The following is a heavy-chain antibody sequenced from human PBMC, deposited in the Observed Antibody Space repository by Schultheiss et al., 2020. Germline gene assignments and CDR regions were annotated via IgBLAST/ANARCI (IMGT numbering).Heavy chain of an antibody. Sequence: SETLSLTCTVSGGSISSYYWSWIRQPAGKGLEWIGRIYTSGSTNYNPSLTSRVTMSVDTSKNQFSLKLSSVTAADTAVYYCARDLLNDYVWGSYRGAFDIWGQGTMVTVSS. CDR3: ARDLLNDYVWGSYRGAFDI. CDR2: IYTSGST. V-gene: IGHV4-4*07. J-gene: IGHJ3*02. D-gene: IGHD3-16*02. CDR1: GGSISSYY.